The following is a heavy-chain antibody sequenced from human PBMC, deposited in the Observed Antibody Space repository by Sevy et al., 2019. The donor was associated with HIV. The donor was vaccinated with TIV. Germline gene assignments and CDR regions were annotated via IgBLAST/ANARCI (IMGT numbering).Heavy chain of an antibody. CDR3: SRPRANYVDHYFFYAMDV. V-gene: IGHV3-30-3*01. Sequence: GGSLRLSCTASGFAFTNYYAMHWVRQAPGKGLEWVALISYDGSDEFYADSVKGRFTITRDNFKNTLYLQMNGLTTEDTAVYYCSRPRANYVDHYFFYAMDVWGQGTTVTVSS. CDR2: ISYDGSDE. CDR1: GFAFTNYYA. J-gene: IGHJ6*02. D-gene: IGHD4-17*01.